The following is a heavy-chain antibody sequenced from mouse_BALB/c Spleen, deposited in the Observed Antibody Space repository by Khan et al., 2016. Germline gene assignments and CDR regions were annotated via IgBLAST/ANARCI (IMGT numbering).Heavy chain of an antibody. CDR3: ARTDRRGYLDY. J-gene: IGHJ2*01. CDR1: GYTFSSYW. V-gene: IGHV1-9*01. Sequence: QMQLQQSGAELMKPGASVKISCKATGYTFSSYWIEWVKQRPGHGLEWIGEILPGSGSTNYNEKFRGKATFTADTSSNTAYMQLSSLTSEDSAVHDCARTDRRGYLDYWGQGTTLTVSS. CDR2: ILPGSGST.